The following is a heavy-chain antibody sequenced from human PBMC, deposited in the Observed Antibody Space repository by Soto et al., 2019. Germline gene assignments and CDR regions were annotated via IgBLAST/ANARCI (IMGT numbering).Heavy chain of an antibody. J-gene: IGHJ6*02. V-gene: IGHV3-21*01. CDR1: GFTFSSYS. CDR3: ARDRRPDYYYYYGMDV. CDR2: ISSSSSYI. D-gene: IGHD6-25*01. Sequence: EVQLVESGGGLVKPGGSLRLSCAASGFTFSSYSMNWVRQAPGKGLEWVSSISSSSSYIYYADSVKGRFTISRDNAKTSLYLQMNSLRAEDTAVYYCARDRRPDYYYYYGMDVWGQGTTVTVSS.